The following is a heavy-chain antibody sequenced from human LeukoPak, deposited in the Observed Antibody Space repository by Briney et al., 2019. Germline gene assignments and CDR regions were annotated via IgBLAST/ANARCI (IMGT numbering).Heavy chain of an antibody. D-gene: IGHD1-26*01. CDR3: ASGSYTDDWYFDL. V-gene: IGHV4-34*01. CDR1: GGSFSGYY. CDR2: IYYSGST. J-gene: IGHJ2*01. Sequence: SETLSLTCAVYGGSFSGYYWSWIRQPPGKGLEWIGSIYYSGSTYYNPSLKSRVTMSVDTSKNQFSLKLSSVTAADTAVYYCASGSYTDDWYFDLWGRGTLVTVSS.